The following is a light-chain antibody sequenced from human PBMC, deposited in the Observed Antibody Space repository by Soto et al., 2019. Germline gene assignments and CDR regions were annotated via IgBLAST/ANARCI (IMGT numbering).Light chain of an antibody. CDR1: SSNIGADYA. CDR2: GDT. J-gene: IGLJ3*02. V-gene: IGLV1-40*01. CDR3: SSYTPTTWV. Sequence: QSVLTQPPSVSGAPGQRVTISCTGSSSNIGADYAVHWYQHLPGTAPKLLITGDTSRPSGVPDRFSGSKSGNTASLTISGLQAEDEADYYCSSYTPTTWVFGGGTKVTVL.